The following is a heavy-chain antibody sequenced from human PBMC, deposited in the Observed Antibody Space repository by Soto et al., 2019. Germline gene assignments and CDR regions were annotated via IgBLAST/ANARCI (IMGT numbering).Heavy chain of an antibody. V-gene: IGHV1-69*13. CDR3: AGGTYDSSGYRSFDY. CDR1: GGTFSSYA. CDR2: IIPIFGTA. Sequence: SVKVSCKASGGTFSSYAISWVRQAPGQGLEWMGGIIPIFGTANYAQKFQGRVTITADESTSTAYMELSSLRSEDTAVYYCAGGTYDSSGYRSFDYWGQGTLVTVSS. D-gene: IGHD3-22*01. J-gene: IGHJ4*02.